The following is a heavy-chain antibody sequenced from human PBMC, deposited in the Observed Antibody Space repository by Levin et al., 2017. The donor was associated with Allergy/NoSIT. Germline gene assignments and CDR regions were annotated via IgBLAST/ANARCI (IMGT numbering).Heavy chain of an antibody. J-gene: IGHJ6*02. D-gene: IGHD4-23*01. CDR1: GFNFNTYG. V-gene: IGHV3-33*01. CDR3: ARADYGGLPYHYRLGV. Sequence: AGESLKISCAASGFNFNTYGMHWVRQAPGKGLEWVAVIWYDGSKKYYTDSVKGRFTISRDNSRNTLYLQMNSLRAEDTAVYYCARADYGGLPYHYRLGVWGQGTTVSVSS. CDR2: IWYDGSKK.